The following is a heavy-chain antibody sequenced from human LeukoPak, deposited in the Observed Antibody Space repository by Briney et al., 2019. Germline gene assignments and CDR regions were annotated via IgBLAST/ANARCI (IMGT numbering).Heavy chain of an antibody. CDR1: GFTFSSYA. Sequence: GRSLRLSCAASGFTFSSYAMHWVRQAPGKGLEWVAVISYDGSNKYYADSVKGRFTISRDNSKNTLYLQMNSLRAEDTAVYYCARGSPTGDGMDVWGQGTTVTVSS. J-gene: IGHJ6*02. D-gene: IGHD1-14*01. CDR2: ISYDGSNK. V-gene: IGHV3-30-3*01. CDR3: ARGSPTGDGMDV.